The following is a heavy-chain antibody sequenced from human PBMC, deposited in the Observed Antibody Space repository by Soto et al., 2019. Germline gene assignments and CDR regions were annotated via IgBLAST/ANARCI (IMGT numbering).Heavy chain of an antibody. V-gene: IGHV5-10-1*01. J-gene: IGHJ4*02. CDR1: GYSFTSYW. Sequence: GESLKISCKASGYSFTSYWISWVRQMPGKGLEWMGRIDPSDSYTNYSPSFQGHVTISADKSISTAYLQWSSLKASDTAMYYCASRIAVAGQPVDYWGQGTLVTVSS. CDR2: IDPSDSYT. D-gene: IGHD6-19*01. CDR3: ASRIAVAGQPVDY.